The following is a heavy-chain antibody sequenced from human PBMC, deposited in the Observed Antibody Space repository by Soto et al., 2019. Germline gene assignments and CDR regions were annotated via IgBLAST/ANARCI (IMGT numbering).Heavy chain of an antibody. D-gene: IGHD1-26*01. V-gene: IGHV3-13*05. J-gene: IGHJ6*02. CDR2: LGAADDP. Sequence: GGSMRPSCAAAGFSFRDYDMHWVRQRTGKGLEWVSGLGAADDPYYIASVKGRFSVSRDNAQNALYIQMNNLRVDDTAVYFCARAYLGRLPRRAEYYYAMDVWGRGTTVTVSS. CDR3: ARAYLGRLPRRAEYYYAMDV. CDR1: GFSFRDYD.